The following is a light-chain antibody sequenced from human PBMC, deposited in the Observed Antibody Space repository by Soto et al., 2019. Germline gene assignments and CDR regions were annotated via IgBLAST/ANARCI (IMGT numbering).Light chain of an antibody. Sequence: DIQMTQSPSSLSASVGDSVTITCRASQSISNYLNWYQQKPGKAPKLLVYAASSLQSGVPSRFSGSGSGTDFTLTISSLQPEDFATYFWQQSYSTPFTFGTGTKVDI. CDR2: AAS. CDR3: QQSYSTPFT. CDR1: QSISNY. V-gene: IGKV1-39*01. J-gene: IGKJ3*01.